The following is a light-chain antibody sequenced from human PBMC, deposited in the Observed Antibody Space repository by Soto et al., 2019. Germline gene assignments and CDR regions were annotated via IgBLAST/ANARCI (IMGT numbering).Light chain of an antibody. V-gene: IGKV3-15*01. Sequence: ERVMRQSRATLSVSPGGRATLSCRASQSISGTLAWYHKKTGQAPRLLIYGASTRATSFPARFSGSGYGTDFTLTISSLQAEDVAVYYCQQYYRTPWTFGQGTKVDI. CDR2: GAS. J-gene: IGKJ1*01. CDR3: QQYYRTPWT. CDR1: QSISGT.